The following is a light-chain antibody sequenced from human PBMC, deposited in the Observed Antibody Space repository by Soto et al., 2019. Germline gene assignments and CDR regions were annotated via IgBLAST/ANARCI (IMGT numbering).Light chain of an antibody. Sequence: IVMTQSPATLSVSPGERATLSCRARQSVSNNLAWYQQKPGQAPRLLIYGASTRATGIPARFSGSGSGTEFTLTVSSLQSEDFAVYYCQQYNTWPRTFGQGTKVEIK. V-gene: IGKV3-15*01. CDR1: QSVSNN. CDR2: GAS. CDR3: QQYNTWPRT. J-gene: IGKJ1*01.